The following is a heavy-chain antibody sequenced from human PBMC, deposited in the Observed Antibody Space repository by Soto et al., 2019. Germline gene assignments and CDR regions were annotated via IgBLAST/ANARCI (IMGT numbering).Heavy chain of an antibody. Sequence: LKISCKGSGYSFTSYWIGWVRQMPGKGLEWMGIIYPGDSDTRYSPSFQGQVTISADKSISTAYLQWSSLKASDTAMYYCARCPDYVWGSYRPFDYWGQGTLVTVSS. D-gene: IGHD3-16*02. CDR1: GYSFTSYW. CDR3: ARCPDYVWGSYRPFDY. V-gene: IGHV5-51*01. J-gene: IGHJ4*02. CDR2: IYPGDSDT.